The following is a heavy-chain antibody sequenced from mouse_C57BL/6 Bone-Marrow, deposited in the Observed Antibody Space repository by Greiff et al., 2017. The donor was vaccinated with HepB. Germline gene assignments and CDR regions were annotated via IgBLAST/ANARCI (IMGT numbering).Heavy chain of an antibody. CDR2: ISSGGSYT. V-gene: IGHV5-6*02. CDR3: ARRGLLFLDY. D-gene: IGHD2-10*01. Sequence: EVKLQESGGDLVKPGGSLKLSCAASGFTFSSYGMSWVRQTPDKRLEWVATISSGGSYTYYPASVKGRYTISRDNAKNTLYLQMSSLKSEDTAMYYCARRGLLFLDYWGQGTTVTVSS. CDR1: GFTFSSYG. J-gene: IGHJ4*01.